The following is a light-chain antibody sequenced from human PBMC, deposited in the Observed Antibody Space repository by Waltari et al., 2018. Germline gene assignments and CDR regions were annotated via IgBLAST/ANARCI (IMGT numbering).Light chain of an antibody. CDR1: QSVGGT. CDR2: GTS. J-gene: IGKJ1*01. CDR3: QHYVRLPAT. Sequence: EIVLTQSPGTLSSSPGERATLSCRASQSVGGTLAWYQQKPGQAPRPLMYGTSIRAPGTPDRFSGTGSGTDFSLTISRLEPEDFAVYYCQHYVRLPATFGQGTKVEIK. V-gene: IGKV3-20*01.